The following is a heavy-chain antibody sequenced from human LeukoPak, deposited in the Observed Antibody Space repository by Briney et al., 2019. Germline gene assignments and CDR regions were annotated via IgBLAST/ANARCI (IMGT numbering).Heavy chain of an antibody. CDR2: IRSKTNSYAT. Sequence: PGGSLRLSCAASGFTFSVSDIHWVRQASGKGLEWVARIRSKTNSYATTYGASVEGRFTISRDNSENTAYLQVNSVETEDTAVYYCTRTDGYTNGWFHEWGQGTLVTVSS. V-gene: IGHV3-73*01. CDR1: GFTFSVSD. J-gene: IGHJ4*02. CDR3: TRTDGYTNGWFHE. D-gene: IGHD6-19*01.